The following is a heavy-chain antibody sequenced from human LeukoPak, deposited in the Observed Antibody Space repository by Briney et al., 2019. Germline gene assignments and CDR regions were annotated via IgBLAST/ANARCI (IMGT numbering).Heavy chain of an antibody. CDR1: GGSISSSSYY. CDR3: ARVLSGFGSYDYVWGSYRYRYYFDY. D-gene: IGHD3-16*02. V-gene: IGHV4-39*07. CDR2: INHSGST. J-gene: IGHJ4*02. Sequence: SETLSLTCTVSGGSISSSSYYWGWIRQPPGKGLEWIGEINHSGSTNYNPSLKSRVTISVDTSKNQFSLKLSSVTAADTAVYYCARVLSGFGSYDYVWGSYRYRYYFDYWGQGTLVTVSS.